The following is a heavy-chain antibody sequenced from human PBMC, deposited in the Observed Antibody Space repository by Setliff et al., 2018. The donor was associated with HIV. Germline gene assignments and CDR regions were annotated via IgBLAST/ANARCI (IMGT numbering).Heavy chain of an antibody. J-gene: IGHJ4*02. D-gene: IGHD3-10*01. CDR2: INPSGGST. CDR1: GYTFTSYY. V-gene: IGHV1-46*01. CDR3: ARWGRGFGY. Sequence: ASVQVSCKASGYTFTSYYIHWVRQAPGQGLEWMGIINPSGGSTSYALKFQDRVTMTRDTSTSTVYMEMRSLTSEDTAMYYCARWGRGFGYWGQGTLVTVSS.